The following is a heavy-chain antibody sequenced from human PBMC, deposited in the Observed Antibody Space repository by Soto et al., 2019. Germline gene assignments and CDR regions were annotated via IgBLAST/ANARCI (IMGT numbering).Heavy chain of an antibody. Sequence: SETLSLTCTVSGGSLSNYYWSWIRQPTGKGLEWIGRIYTGGSINYNPSLKSRVTMSVDTSKQQFSLKLTSVTAADTAVYYCARDLGSSGFSPDWFDPWGQGTLVTVSS. J-gene: IGHJ5*02. CDR2: IYTGGSI. D-gene: IGHD3-22*01. CDR1: GGSLSNYY. CDR3: ARDLGSSGFSPDWFDP. V-gene: IGHV4-4*07.